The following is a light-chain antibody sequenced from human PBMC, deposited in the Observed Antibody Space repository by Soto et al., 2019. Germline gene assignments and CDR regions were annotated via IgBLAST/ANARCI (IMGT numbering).Light chain of an antibody. CDR2: DDN. CDR3: GSWDSSLRAYV. V-gene: IGLV1-51*01. Sequence: QSVLAEPPSVSSAPGQKVTISCSGSSSNIGGNSVSWYQQLPGTAPKLLIYDDNKRPSGIPDRFSGSKSGTSATLGITGFQTGDEADYYCGSWDSSLRAYVFGNGTKVTVL. J-gene: IGLJ1*01. CDR1: SSNIGGNS.